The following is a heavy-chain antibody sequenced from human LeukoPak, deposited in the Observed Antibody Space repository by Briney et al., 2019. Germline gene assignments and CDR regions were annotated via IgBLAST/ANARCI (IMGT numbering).Heavy chain of an antibody. D-gene: IGHD2-2*01. J-gene: IGHJ4*02. CDR3: AGVGIRYCSSTSCYPT. CDR1: GFIFSPYA. Sequence: GGSLRLSCAASGFIFSPYAMNWVRQAPGRGLEWVSYISSTYDIYYSDSVRGRFTISRDNAKNSVYLQMNSLRDEDTAFFFQAGVGIRYCSSTSCYPTWGQGTLVTVSS. CDR2: ISSTYDI. V-gene: IGHV3-48*02.